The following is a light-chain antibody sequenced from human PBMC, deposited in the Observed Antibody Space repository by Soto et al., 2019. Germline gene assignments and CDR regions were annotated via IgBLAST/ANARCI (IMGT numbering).Light chain of an antibody. CDR3: SSYTSSSTRV. Sequence: QSALTQPASVSGSPGQSITISCTGTSSDVGGYNYVSWYQQHPGKAPKLMIYEVSNRPSGVSNRFSGSKSGNTASLTISGLQAEDEADYYCSSYTSSSTRVFGGGTNVTVL. CDR2: EVS. CDR1: SSDVGGYNY. J-gene: IGLJ3*02. V-gene: IGLV2-14*01.